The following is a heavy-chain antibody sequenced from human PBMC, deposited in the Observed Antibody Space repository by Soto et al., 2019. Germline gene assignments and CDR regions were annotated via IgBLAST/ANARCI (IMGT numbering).Heavy chain of an antibody. Sequence: GWSLRLSCAASGFTFSSYAMSRVRQAPGKGLEWVSAISGSGGSTYYADSVKGRFTISRDNSKNTLYLQMNSLRAEDTAVYYCAREIGAAGHGHFDYWGQGTLGTVSA. V-gene: IGHV3-23*01. CDR1: GFTFSSYA. CDR2: ISGSGGST. CDR3: AREIGAAGHGHFDY. J-gene: IGHJ4*02. D-gene: IGHD3-3*01.